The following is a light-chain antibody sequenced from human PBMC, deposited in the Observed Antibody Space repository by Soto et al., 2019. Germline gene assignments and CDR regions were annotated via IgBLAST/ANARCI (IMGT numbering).Light chain of an antibody. J-gene: IGLJ1*01. V-gene: IGLV2-18*02. CDR1: SSDVGSYNR. CDR2: DVI. Sequence: QSVLTQPLSVSGSPGQSVVISCTGTSSDVGSYNRVSWYQQPPGTAPKLMIYDVISRPSGVPDRFSGSKSGNTASLTISGLQPEDEADYYCLSFTNRDTYVFGTGTKVTVL. CDR3: LSFTNRDTYV.